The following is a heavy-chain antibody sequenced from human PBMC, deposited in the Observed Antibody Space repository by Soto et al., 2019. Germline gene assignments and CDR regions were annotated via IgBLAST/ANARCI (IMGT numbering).Heavy chain of an antibody. CDR1: GYTFTSYG. CDR2: ISAYNGNT. J-gene: IGHJ4*02. Sequence: QVQLVQSGAEVKKPGASVKVSCKASGYTFTSYGISWVRQAPGQGLEWMGWISAYNGNTNYAQKLQGRVTMTTDTATSTACMEMRSVRLDDTGVYYGAGDRRGNDRGGYWGQGTLVTVSS. CDR3: AGDRRGNDRGGY. V-gene: IGHV1-18*04. D-gene: IGHD3-22*01.